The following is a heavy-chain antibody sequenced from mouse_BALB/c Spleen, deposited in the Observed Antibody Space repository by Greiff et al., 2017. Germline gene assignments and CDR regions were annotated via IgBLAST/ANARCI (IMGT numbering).Heavy chain of an antibody. D-gene: IGHD2-4*01. J-gene: IGHJ2*01. CDR3: ARAYDYYFDY. V-gene: IGHV5-9-4*01. CDR1: GFTFSSYA. Sequence: EVQVVESGGGLVKPGGSLKLSCAASGFTFSSYAMSWVRQSPEKRLEWVAEISSGGSYTYYPDTVTGRFTISRDNAKNTLYLEMSSLRSEDTAMYYCARAYDYYFDYWGQGTTLTVSS. CDR2: ISSGGSYT.